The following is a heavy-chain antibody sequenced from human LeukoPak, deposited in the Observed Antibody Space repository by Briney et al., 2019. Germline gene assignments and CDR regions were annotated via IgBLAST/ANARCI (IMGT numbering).Heavy chain of an antibody. CDR2: MKTDGTRI. Sequence: GGSLRLSCAASGFRFSNSWMHWVRQGPGKGPVWVSRMKTDGTRIEYADSVKGRFTISRDNAKNTLFLQMSSLRVEDTAVYYCARGADHGGSYYPDWGQGTRVTVSS. D-gene: IGHD3-10*01. CDR1: GFRFSNSW. J-gene: IGHJ4*02. CDR3: ARGADHGGSYYPD. V-gene: IGHV3-74*01.